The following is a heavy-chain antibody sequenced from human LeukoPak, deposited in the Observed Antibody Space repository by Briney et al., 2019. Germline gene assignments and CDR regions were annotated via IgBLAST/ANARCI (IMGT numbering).Heavy chain of an antibody. CDR3: ARGLWFGEEGSLDY. V-gene: IGHV3-48*02. Sequence: GGSLRLSCAASGFTFSSYSMNWVRQAPGKGREWVSFISDSATTIYYVDSVKGRFTISRDNAKNSLYLQMNSLRDEDTAVYYCARGLWFGEEGSLDYWGQGTLVTVSS. CDR2: ISDSATTI. CDR1: GFTFSSYS. D-gene: IGHD3-10*01. J-gene: IGHJ4*02.